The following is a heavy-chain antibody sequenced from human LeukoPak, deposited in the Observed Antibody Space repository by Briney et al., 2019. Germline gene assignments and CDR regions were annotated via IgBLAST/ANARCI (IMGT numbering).Heavy chain of an antibody. J-gene: IGHJ5*02. Sequence: SGTLSLTCAVSGGSISSSNWWSWVRQPPGKGLEWIGEIYHSGSTNYNPSLKSRVTISVDTSKNHFSLKLSSVTAADTAVYYCARDRGSGWFDPWGQGTLVTVSS. D-gene: IGHD1-1*01. V-gene: IGHV4-4*02. CDR1: GGSISSSNW. CDR2: IYHSGST. CDR3: ARDRGSGWFDP.